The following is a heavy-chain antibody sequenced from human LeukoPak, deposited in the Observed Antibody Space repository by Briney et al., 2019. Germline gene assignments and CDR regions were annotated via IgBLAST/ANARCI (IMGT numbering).Heavy chain of an antibody. V-gene: IGHV1-2*02. Sequence: ASVKVSCKASGYTLTGQDMHWVRQAPGQGREWMGWINPNTGDTNYAQKFQGRVTMTRDTTISTSYMELSRLTSDDTAVPYCASYTRYSRSPPFDYWGQGTLVTVSS. D-gene: IGHD1-26*01. CDR2: INPNTGDT. CDR1: GYTLTGQD. CDR3: ASYTRYSRSPPFDY. J-gene: IGHJ4*02.